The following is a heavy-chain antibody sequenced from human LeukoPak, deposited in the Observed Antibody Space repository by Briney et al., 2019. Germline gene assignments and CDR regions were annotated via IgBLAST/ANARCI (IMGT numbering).Heavy chain of an antibody. CDR1: GFTFSSYS. D-gene: IGHD4-11*01. Sequence: GGSLRLSCAASGFTFSSYSMSWVRQAPGKGLEWVSYISSSSSTIYYADPMKGRFTISRDNAKNSVYLQMNSLRAEDTAVYYCARDSPYTNPTGDYWGQGTLVTVSS. CDR3: ARDSPYTNPTGDY. J-gene: IGHJ4*02. V-gene: IGHV3-48*01. CDR2: ISSSSSTI.